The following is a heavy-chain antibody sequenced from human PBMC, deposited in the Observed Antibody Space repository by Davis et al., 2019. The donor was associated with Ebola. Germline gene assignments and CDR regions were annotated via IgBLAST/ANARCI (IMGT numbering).Heavy chain of an antibody. D-gene: IGHD6-19*01. CDR3: ARIYSSGWYVLESWYFDL. CDR1: GFTFSSYS. V-gene: IGHV3-21*01. Sequence: PGGSLTLSCAASGFTFSSYSMNWVRQAPGKGLEWVSSISSSSSYIYYAASVKGRFTISRDNAKNSLYLQMNSLRAEDTAVYYCARIYSSGWYVLESWYFDLWGRGTLVTVSS. J-gene: IGHJ2*01. CDR2: ISSSSSYI.